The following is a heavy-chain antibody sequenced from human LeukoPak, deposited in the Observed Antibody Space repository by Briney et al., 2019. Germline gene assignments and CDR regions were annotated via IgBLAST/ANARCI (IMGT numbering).Heavy chain of an antibody. J-gene: IGHJ4*02. Sequence: PGGSLRLSCAASGFTFSTYWMSWVRQAPGKGPEWVANIKQDGSERYYVDSVKGRFTISRDNAKNSLYLQMNSLRAEDTAVYYCAREGWGLFDYWGQGTLVTVSS. D-gene: IGHD2-15*01. V-gene: IGHV3-7*01. CDR2: IKQDGSER. CDR1: GFTFSTYW. CDR3: AREGWGLFDY.